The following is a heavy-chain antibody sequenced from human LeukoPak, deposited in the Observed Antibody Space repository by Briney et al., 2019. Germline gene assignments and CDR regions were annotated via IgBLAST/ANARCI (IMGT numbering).Heavy chain of an antibody. CDR2: ISSSSSTI. J-gene: IGHJ5*02. CDR1: GFTFSRYS. D-gene: IGHD4-17*01. Sequence: PGGSLRLSCAASGFTFSRYSMNWVRQAPGKGLEWVSYISSSSSTIYYADSVKGRFTISRDNAKNSLYLQMNSLRAEDTAVYYCARDSSGDYANNWFDPWGQGTLVTVSS. CDR3: ARDSSGDYANNWFDP. V-gene: IGHV3-48*04.